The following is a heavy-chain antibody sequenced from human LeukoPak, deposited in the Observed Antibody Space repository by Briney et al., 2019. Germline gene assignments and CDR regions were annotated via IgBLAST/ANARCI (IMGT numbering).Heavy chain of an antibody. D-gene: IGHD4-23*01. CDR3: ARGLGQTVVNFDY. V-gene: IGHV3-66*01. J-gene: IGHJ4*02. CDR2: LYDIGTT. Sequence: GGSLRLSCAVSGFTVSSSYMSWVRQAPGKGLEWVSVLYDIGTTYYGDSVRGRFTISRDNSRNTLYLQMNSLTDEDTAVYYCARGLGQTVVNFDYWGQGTLVTVSS. CDR1: GFTVSSSY.